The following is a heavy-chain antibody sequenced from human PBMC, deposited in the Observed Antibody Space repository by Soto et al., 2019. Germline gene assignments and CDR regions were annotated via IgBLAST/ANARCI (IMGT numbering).Heavy chain of an antibody. CDR3: ARDRITLANDAFDI. Sequence: PSETLSLTCTVSGGSISSYYWSRIRQPAGKGLEWIGRIYTSGSTNYNPSLKSRVTMSVDTSKNQFSLNLSSVTAAADTAVYYCARDRITLANDAFDIWGQGTMVTVSS. J-gene: IGHJ3*02. CDR1: GGSISSYY. D-gene: IGHD3-10*01. V-gene: IGHV4-4*07. CDR2: IYTSGST.